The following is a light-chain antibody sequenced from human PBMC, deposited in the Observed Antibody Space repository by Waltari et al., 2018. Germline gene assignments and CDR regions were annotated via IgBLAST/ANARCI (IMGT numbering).Light chain of an antibody. CDR3: QQYNSYST. Sequence: DIQMTHSPSPLSASVGDRVIIPCRPSQSINTWLSWYQQKRGKATRVLIYRASSLETGVPSRCSGSGSGTEFTLTISGLQPDDFATYYCQQYNSYSTFGQGTRVEIK. J-gene: IGKJ1*01. CDR2: RAS. V-gene: IGKV1-5*03. CDR1: QSINTW.